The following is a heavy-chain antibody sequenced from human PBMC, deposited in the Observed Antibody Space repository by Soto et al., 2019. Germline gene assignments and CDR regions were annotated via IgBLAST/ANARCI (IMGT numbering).Heavy chain of an antibody. Sequence: GGSLRLSCSASGFTFSSYAMHWVRQAPGKGLEYVSAISSNGGSTYYADSVKGRFTISRDNSKNTLYLQMSSLRAEDTAVYYCVKDWIAADAQGPNWFDPWGQGTLVTVSS. CDR2: ISSNGGST. D-gene: IGHD6-13*01. CDR3: VKDWIAADAQGPNWFDP. J-gene: IGHJ5*02. CDR1: GFTFSSYA. V-gene: IGHV3-64D*08.